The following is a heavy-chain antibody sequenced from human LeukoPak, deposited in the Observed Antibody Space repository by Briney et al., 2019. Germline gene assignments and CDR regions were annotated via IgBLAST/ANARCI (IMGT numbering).Heavy chain of an antibody. J-gene: IGHJ6*03. Sequence: SVKVSCKASGYAFASYGFGWVRQAPGQGLEWRGGIIPIFGTTNYAQNFQGRLTITADEYTSTAYMELSSLRSEDTAVYFCARGVGILLQGDYFYYMNVWGKGTTVTVSS. CDR1: GYAFASYG. D-gene: IGHD3-22*01. V-gene: IGHV1-69*13. CDR3: ARGVGILLQGDYFYYMNV. CDR2: IIPIFGTT.